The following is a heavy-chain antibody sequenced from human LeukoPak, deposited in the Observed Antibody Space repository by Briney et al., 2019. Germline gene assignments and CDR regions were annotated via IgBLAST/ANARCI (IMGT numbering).Heavy chain of an antibody. Sequence: WGSLRLSCAASGFTINSYWMSWVRQAPGKGLEWVANIDTDGSEKQYGDSVKGRFTTSRDNAKNSLYLQMNRLRAEDTAIYYCARIYYFGDNNWRYFDNWGQGTLVTVSS. CDR3: ARIYYFGDNNWRYFDN. CDR2: IDTDGSEK. D-gene: IGHD3-10*01. J-gene: IGHJ4*02. V-gene: IGHV3-7*01. CDR1: GFTINSYW.